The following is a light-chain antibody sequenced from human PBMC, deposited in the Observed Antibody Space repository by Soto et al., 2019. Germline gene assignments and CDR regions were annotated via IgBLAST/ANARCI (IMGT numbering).Light chain of an antibody. V-gene: IGKV2-28*01. CDR1: ESLLHSNGYNY. Sequence: DIVMTQSPLSLPVTPGEPASISCRSSESLLHSNGYNYLDWYLQTPGQSPQLLIFLGSNRASGVPDRFSGSGSGTDFTLKISRVEAEDVGVYYCMQALQPPWTFGQGTKVDIK. J-gene: IGKJ1*01. CDR2: LGS. CDR3: MQALQPPWT.